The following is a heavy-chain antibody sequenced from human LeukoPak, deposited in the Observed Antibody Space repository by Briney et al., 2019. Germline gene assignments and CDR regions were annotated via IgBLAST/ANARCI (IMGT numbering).Heavy chain of an antibody. J-gene: IGHJ4*02. CDR1: GESFTGYY. CDR2: ISHSGVT. D-gene: IGHD1-26*01. Sequence: SETLSLTCALYGESFTGYYGSWIRQSPGKGLEWTGEISHSGVTQYRASLKSRVTISIDTSKNQFSLKLTSVTAADTAIYYCARHDGRVGAGDYWGQGTLVTVSS. V-gene: IGHV4-34*01. CDR3: ARHDGRVGAGDY.